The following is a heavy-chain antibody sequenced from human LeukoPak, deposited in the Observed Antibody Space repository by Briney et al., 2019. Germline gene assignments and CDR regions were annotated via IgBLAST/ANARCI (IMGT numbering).Heavy chain of an antibody. CDR3: AGDANYYDSSGFFIPFDY. Sequence: GGSLRLSCSASGFAFNRFAMTWVRHLPGKGLDWVSTISGNGHQTYYGDSVKGRFSVSRDNSKNILYLQMDSLRADDSALYYCAGDANYYDSSGFFIPFDYWGQGTLVTVSS. CDR1: GFAFNRFA. V-gene: IGHV3-23*01. CDR2: ISGNGHQT. D-gene: IGHD3-22*01. J-gene: IGHJ4*02.